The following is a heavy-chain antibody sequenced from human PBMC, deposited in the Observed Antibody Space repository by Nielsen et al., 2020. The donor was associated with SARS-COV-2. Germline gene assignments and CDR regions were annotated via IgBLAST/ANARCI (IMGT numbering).Heavy chain of an antibody. CDR2: VSRTGFVL. D-gene: IGHD3-10*01. CDR3: AKDAYGSGSYLDH. CDR1: GFTFDDCA. V-gene: IGHV3-9*01. Sequence: SLKISCAASGFTFDDCAMHWVRQAPGKGLEWVSGVSRTGFVLGYADSVKGRFTISRDTAKNSLYLQMNSLRPEDTAFYYCAKDAYGSGSYLDHWGQGTLVTVSS. J-gene: IGHJ4*02.